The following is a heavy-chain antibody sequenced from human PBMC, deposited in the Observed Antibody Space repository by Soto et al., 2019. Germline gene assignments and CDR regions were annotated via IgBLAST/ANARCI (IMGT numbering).Heavy chain of an antibody. CDR3: ARDTGDGTFDF. V-gene: IGHV1-3*01. CDR1: GYTFSSYA. D-gene: IGHD7-27*01. Sequence: ASVKVSCKASGYTFSSYAMHWVRQAPGQRLEWMGWINAGYGNTKSSQKFQDRVTISRDTSASTAYMELTSLRSEDTAVYYCARDTGDGTFDFWGKGTMVTVSS. CDR2: INAGYGNT. J-gene: IGHJ4*02.